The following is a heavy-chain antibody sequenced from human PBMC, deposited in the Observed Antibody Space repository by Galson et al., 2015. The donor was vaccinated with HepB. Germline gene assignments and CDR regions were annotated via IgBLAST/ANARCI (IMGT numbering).Heavy chain of an antibody. CDR2: FDLEDGET. V-gene: IGHV1-24*01. CDR3: AADLGLVPLAR. J-gene: IGHJ5*02. CDR1: EYTLSELT. D-gene: IGHD6-6*01. Sequence: SVKVSCKVSEYTLSELTIHWVRQAPGEGLEWMGGFDLEDGETIYAEKFQGRVTMTEDTSTDTAYMELSSLRSQDTAVYHCAADLGLVPLARWGQGTLVTDSS.